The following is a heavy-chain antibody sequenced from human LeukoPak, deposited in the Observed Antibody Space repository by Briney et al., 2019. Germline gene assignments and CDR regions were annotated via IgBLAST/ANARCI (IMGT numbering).Heavy chain of an antibody. CDR3: AKVGVPPVYYDA. V-gene: IGHV3-33*06. CDR2: IWYDGSNK. J-gene: IGHJ4*02. CDR1: GFTFSSYG. D-gene: IGHD3-16*01. Sequence: GGSLRLSCAASGFTFSSYGMHWVRQAPGKGLEWVALIWYDGSNKYYADSVKGRFTISRDNSKNTLYLQMNSLRAEDTAVYYCAKVGVPPVYYDAWGQGTLVTVSS.